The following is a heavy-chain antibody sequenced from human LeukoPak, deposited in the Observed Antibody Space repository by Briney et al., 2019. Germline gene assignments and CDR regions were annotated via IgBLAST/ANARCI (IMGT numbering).Heavy chain of an antibody. CDR3: AKIGTVTSWYNWFDP. CDR2: VSGSGIGGGRT. Sequence: GGSLRLSCAASGFTFSSYAMGWVRQAPGKGLEWVSTVSGSGIGGGRTYYADSVKGRFSISRDDSKNTLYLQMNSLRAEASAVYYCAKIGTVTSWYNWFDPWGQGTLVTVSS. D-gene: IGHD4-17*01. CDR1: GFTFSSYA. J-gene: IGHJ5*02. V-gene: IGHV3-23*01.